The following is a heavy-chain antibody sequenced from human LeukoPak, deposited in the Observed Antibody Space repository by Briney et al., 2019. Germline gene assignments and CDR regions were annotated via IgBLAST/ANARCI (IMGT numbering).Heavy chain of an antibody. CDR2: MNPNTGSA. Sequence: ASVKVSCKASGYNFTIYDINWVRQATGQGPEWVGWMNPNTGSAGYPHKFQNRVTMTRHISISTAYLQMTSLTSEDTAVYYCARGVRRFRTGDYESSGYFPSDHWGQGTLVTVSS. CDR3: ARGVRRFRTGDYESSGYFPSDH. CDR1: GYNFTIYD. J-gene: IGHJ4*02. D-gene: IGHD3-22*01. V-gene: IGHV1-8*01.